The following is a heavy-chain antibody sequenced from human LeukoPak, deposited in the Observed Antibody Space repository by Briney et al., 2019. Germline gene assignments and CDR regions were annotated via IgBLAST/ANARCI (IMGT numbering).Heavy chain of an antibody. CDR1: GFTFDDYA. D-gene: IGHD3-10*01. Sequence: GGSLRLSCAASGFTFDDYAMHWVRQAPGKGLEWVSGISWDSGSIGYADSVKGRFTISRDNAKNSLYLQMNSLRAEDTALYYCAGVGGVPADWFDPWGQGTLVTVSS. CDR2: ISWDSGSI. CDR3: AGVGGVPADWFDP. J-gene: IGHJ5*02. V-gene: IGHV3-9*01.